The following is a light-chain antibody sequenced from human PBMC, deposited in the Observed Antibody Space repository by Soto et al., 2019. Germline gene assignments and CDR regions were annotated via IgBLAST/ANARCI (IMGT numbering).Light chain of an antibody. Sequence: QSALTQPPSASGSPGQSVTISCTGTSSDVGGYNYVSWYQQHPGKAPKLMIYEVTKGPSGVPDRFSGSKSGNTASLTVSGLQAEDEADYYCSSYTSSSSWVFGGGTKLTVL. J-gene: IGLJ3*02. CDR1: SSDVGGYNY. CDR3: SSYTSSSSWV. V-gene: IGLV2-8*01. CDR2: EVT.